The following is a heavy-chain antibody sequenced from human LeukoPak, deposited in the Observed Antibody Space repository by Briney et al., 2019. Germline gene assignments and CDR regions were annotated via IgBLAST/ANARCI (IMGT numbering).Heavy chain of an antibody. Sequence: GGSLRLSCEASGLTFNKYWMTWVRQAPGKGLEWVSYISSSGSTIYYADSVKGRFTISRDNAKNSLYLQMNSLRAEDTAVYYCAELGITMIGGVWGKGTTVTISS. CDR1: GLTFNKYW. CDR3: AELGITMIGGV. V-gene: IGHV3-48*03. D-gene: IGHD3-10*02. J-gene: IGHJ6*04. CDR2: ISSSGSTI.